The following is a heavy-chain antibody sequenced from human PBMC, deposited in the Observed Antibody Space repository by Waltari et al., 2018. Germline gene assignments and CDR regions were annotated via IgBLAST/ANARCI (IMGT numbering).Heavy chain of an antibody. CDR3: ARGPSLVATRWDY. CDR2: IIPIFGTA. J-gene: IGHJ4*02. V-gene: IGHV1-69*13. Sequence: QVQLVQSGAEVKKPGSSVKVSCKASGGTFSSYAIIWVRQAPGQGLEWMGGIIPIFGTANYAQKFQGRVTITANESTSTAYMELSSLRSEDTVVYYCARGPSLVATRWDYWGQGTLVTVSS. CDR1: GGTFSSYA. D-gene: IGHD5-12*01.